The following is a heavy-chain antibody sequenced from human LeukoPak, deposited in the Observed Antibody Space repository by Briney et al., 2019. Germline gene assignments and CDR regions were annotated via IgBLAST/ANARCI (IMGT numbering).Heavy chain of an antibody. V-gene: IGHV1-2*02. D-gene: IGHD6-13*01. CDR2: INPNSGGT. CDR3: AREEVIAAAGPTLDY. Sequence: GASVKVSCKASGYTFTDYYMHWVRQAPGQGLEWTGWINPNSGGTNYAQKFQGRVTMTRDTSISTAYMELSRLRSDDTAVFYCAREEVIAAAGPTLDYWGQGALVTVSS. J-gene: IGHJ4*02. CDR1: GYTFTDYY.